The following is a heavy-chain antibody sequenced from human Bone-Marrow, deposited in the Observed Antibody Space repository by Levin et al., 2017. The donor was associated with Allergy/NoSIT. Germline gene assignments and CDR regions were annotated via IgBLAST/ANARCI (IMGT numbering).Heavy chain of an antibody. V-gene: IGHV3-23*01. Sequence: PGGSLRLSCEASGFAFSNYAMNWVRQAPGKRPEWVSAIRGSGGDRYYADSVKGRFTISRDNSKNSLSLHMNSLRGDDTAVYYCAKAVADNPYGLFGAWGQGTLVTVSS. CDR2: IRGSGGDR. CDR1: GFAFSNYA. CDR3: AKAVADNPYGLFGA. D-gene: IGHD1-1*01. J-gene: IGHJ5*02.